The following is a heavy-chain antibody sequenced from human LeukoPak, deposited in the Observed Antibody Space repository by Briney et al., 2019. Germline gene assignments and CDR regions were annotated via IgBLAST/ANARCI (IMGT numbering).Heavy chain of an antibody. CDR2: IIPIFGTA. D-gene: IGHD5-18*01. Sequence: ASVKVSCKASGGTFSSYAISWVRQAPGQGLEWMGGIIPIFGTANYAQKFQGRVTITADESTSTAYMELSSLRSEDTAVYYCARKVLSGNTAMVSGFDYWGQGTLVTVSS. CDR1: GGTFSSYA. J-gene: IGHJ4*02. V-gene: IGHV1-69*13. CDR3: ARKVLSGNTAMVSGFDY.